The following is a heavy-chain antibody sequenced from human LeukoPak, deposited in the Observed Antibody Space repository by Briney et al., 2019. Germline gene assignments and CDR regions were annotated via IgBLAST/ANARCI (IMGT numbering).Heavy chain of an antibody. J-gene: IGHJ5*02. V-gene: IGHV4-59*01. CDR1: GVSISSYY. D-gene: IGHD3-10*01. CDR2: IYYSGST. CDR3: ARGGYYGSGNDFRFDP. Sequence: SETLSLTCTVSGVSISSYYWSWIRQPPGKGLEWIGYIYYSGSTNDKPSLKSRVTISVDTSKNQFSLKLSSVTAADTAVYYCARGGYYGSGNDFRFDPWGQGTLVTVSS.